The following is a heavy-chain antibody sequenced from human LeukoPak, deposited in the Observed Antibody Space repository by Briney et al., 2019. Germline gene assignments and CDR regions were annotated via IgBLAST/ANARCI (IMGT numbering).Heavy chain of an antibody. CDR1: GFTFSDYF. V-gene: IGHV3-11*04. CDR3: ARPAYCGGNCYYFPDY. CDR2: ISSSGTG. D-gene: IGHD2-21*02. Sequence: GGTLRLSCAASGFTFSDYFMSWIRQAPGKGLEWLSHISSSGTGYYTDSVKGRATISRDNAKNSLYLQMNSLRAEDTAVYYCARPAYCGGNCYYFPDYWGQGTLVTVSS. J-gene: IGHJ4*02.